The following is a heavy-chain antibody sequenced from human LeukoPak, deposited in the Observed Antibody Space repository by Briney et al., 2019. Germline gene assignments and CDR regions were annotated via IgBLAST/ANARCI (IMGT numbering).Heavy chain of an antibody. J-gene: IGHJ4*02. Sequence: GGSLRLSCAASGFTFSSYDMHWVRQATGKGLGWVSAIGTAGDTYYPGSVKGRFTISRENAKNSLYLQMNSLRAEDTAVYYCARGRSDFWSGYHDYWGQGTLVTVSS. CDR3: ARGRSDFWSGYHDY. V-gene: IGHV3-13*01. D-gene: IGHD3-3*01. CDR1: GFTFSSYD. CDR2: IGTAGDT.